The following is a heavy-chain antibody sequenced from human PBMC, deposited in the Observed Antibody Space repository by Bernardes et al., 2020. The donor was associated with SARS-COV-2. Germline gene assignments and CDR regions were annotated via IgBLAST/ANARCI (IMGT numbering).Heavy chain of an antibody. Sequence: SETLSLTCSVSGVSMSGGTYYWTWIRQHPGKGLVWIGYIYYSGSTNYNPSLKSRVTISVDTSKNQFSLKLSSVTAADTAVYYCARAHGSSWYGNWFDPWGQGTLVTVSS. D-gene: IGHD6-13*01. J-gene: IGHJ5*02. CDR1: GVSMSGGTYY. V-gene: IGHV4-61*01. CDR2: IYYSGST. CDR3: ARAHGSSWYGNWFDP.